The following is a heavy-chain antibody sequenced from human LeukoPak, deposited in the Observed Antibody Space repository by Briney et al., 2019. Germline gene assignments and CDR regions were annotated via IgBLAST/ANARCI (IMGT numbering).Heavy chain of an antibody. CDR2: INHSGST. D-gene: IGHD6-13*01. V-gene: IGHV4-34*01. J-gene: IGHJ4*02. CDR1: GGSFSGYY. Sequence: SETLSLTCAVYGGSFSGYYWSWIRQPPGKGLEWIGEINHSGSTNYNPSLKSRVTISVDTSKNQFSLKLSSVTAADTAVYYCARVGQQLVTRYWSQGTLVTVSS. CDR3: ARVGQQLVTRY.